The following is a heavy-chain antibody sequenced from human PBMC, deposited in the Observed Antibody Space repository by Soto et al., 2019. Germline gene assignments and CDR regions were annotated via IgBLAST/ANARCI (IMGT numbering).Heavy chain of an antibody. CDR3: ARIRGYWYGLDV. V-gene: IGHV3-23*01. J-gene: IGHJ6*02. CDR2: ITGTGGNT. CDR1: GFPLSTYG. Sequence: EVQLLESGGGLVQPGGSLRLSCAASGFPLSTYGMTWVRQAPGKGLEWVSAITGTGGNTYYVDSVKGRFTSSRDNSKNMLYLQVNSLRVEDKAVYYCARIRGYWYGLDVWGQGTTVTVSS.